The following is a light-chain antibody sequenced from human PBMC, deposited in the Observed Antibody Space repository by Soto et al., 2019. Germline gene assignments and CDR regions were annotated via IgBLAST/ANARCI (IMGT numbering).Light chain of an antibody. Sequence: EIVLTQSPATLSLSPGERATLSCRASQSISSYLAWYQQKPGQAPRLLIYDTSNRATGIPARFSGSGTGTDFTLTISSLEPEDFAVYYCQQRSNWPPVFGGGTKVGIK. V-gene: IGKV3-11*01. CDR2: DTS. J-gene: IGKJ4*01. CDR3: QQRSNWPPV. CDR1: QSISSY.